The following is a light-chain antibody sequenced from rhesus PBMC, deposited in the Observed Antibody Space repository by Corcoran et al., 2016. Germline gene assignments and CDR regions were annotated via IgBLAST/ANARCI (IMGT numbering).Light chain of an antibody. Sequence: DIQMTQSPSSVSASVGDRVTITCRASQDINSYLAWYQQKPGKAPKLLIFRASNVETGVPARFSGSGSGTDFTLTISSLQPEDIATYYCQQHDNSPWTFGQGTKVEI. V-gene: IGKV1-69*01. J-gene: IGKJ1*01. CDR1: QDINSY. CDR3: QQHDNSPWT. CDR2: RAS.